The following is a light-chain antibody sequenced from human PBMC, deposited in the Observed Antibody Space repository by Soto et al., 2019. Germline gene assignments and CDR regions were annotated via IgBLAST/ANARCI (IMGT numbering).Light chain of an antibody. CDR3: QQYGSSPLT. V-gene: IGKV3-20*01. J-gene: IGKJ4*01. CDR2: GAS. CDR1: QSVRSSY. Sequence: EIVLTQSPGTLSLSPGERATLSCRASQSVRSSYLAWYQQKPGQAPRLLIYGASTRATGIPDRFSGSGSGTDFTFTINSLVSEDFAVYFCQQYGSSPLTFGGGTKVEIK.